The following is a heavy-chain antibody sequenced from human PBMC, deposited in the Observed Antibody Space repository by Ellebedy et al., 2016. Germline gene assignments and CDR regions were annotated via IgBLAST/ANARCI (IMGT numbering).Heavy chain of an antibody. V-gene: IGHV2-5*01. CDR3: ATVARKRQLDY. CDR2: IYWNDDK. D-gene: IGHD6-19*01. J-gene: IGHJ4*02. Sequence: SGPTLVKPTQTLALTCTFSGFSLSTSGVGVGWIRQPPGKALEWLALIYWNDDKRYSPSLKSRLTITKDTSKNQVVLTMTNMDPVDTATYYCATVARKRQLDYWGQGTLVTVSS. CDR1: GFSLSTSGVG.